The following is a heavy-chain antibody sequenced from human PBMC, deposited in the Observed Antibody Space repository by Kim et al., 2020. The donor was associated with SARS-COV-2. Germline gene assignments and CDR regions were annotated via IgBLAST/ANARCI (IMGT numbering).Heavy chain of an antibody. V-gene: IGHV3-30*03. CDR3: ARGLGLTFDY. Sequence: SNIKYVDSVKGRVTISRDNSKNTLYLQVNSLRTEDAAIYYCARGLGLTFDYWGQGTLVAVSS. CDR2: SNI. D-gene: IGHD1-26*01. J-gene: IGHJ4*02.